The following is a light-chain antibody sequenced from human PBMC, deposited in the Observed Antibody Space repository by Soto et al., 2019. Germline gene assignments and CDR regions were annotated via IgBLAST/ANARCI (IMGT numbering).Light chain of an antibody. CDR1: SSDVGGYNY. CDR2: DVS. J-gene: IGLJ1*01. Sequence: QSVLTQPASVSGSPGQSITISCTGTSSDVGGYNYVSWYQQHPGKAPKLMIYDVSNRPSGVSNRFSGSKSGNTASLTISGLQAEDEADYYCSSYTSSSTRVFGTGTKVIV. V-gene: IGLV2-14*01. CDR3: SSYTSSSTRV.